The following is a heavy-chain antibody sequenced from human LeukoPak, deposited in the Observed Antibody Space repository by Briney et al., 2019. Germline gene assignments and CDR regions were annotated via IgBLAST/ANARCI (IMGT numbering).Heavy chain of an antibody. V-gene: IGHV1-2*02. Sequence: ASVKVSCKASGYTFTGYYMHWVRQAPGQGLEWMGWINPNSGGTNYAQKFQGRVTMTRDTSISTAYMELSRLRSDDTAVYYCARDRRLRYFDWLFRTYYYYYMDVWGKGTTVTVSS. CDR1: GYTFTGYY. CDR3: ARDRRLRYFDWLFRTYYYYYMDV. J-gene: IGHJ6*03. CDR2: INPNSGGT. D-gene: IGHD3-9*01.